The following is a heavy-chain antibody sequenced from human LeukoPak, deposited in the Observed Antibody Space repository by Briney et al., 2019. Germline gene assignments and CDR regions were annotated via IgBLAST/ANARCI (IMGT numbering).Heavy chain of an antibody. J-gene: IGHJ3*02. CDR2: LYSAGNT. D-gene: IGHD4-17*01. CDR3: ARVAYGIKGPAYDI. Sequence: PGGSLRLSCAASGFTVSSNYMTWVRQAPGKGLEWVSVLYSAGNTFYADSVKGRFSISRDNSKNTLFLQMSSLGADDTAVYYCARVAYGIKGPAYDIWGRGTKVTVSS. V-gene: IGHV3-53*01. CDR1: GFTVSSNY.